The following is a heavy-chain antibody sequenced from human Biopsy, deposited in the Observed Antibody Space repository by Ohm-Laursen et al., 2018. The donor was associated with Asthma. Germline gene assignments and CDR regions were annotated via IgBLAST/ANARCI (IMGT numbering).Heavy chain of an antibody. D-gene: IGHD6-6*01. CDR1: GLTFRNYG. J-gene: IGHJ4*02. V-gene: IGHV3-30*03. CDR2: ISFDGSTK. Sequence: SLRLSCTASGLTFRNYGMHWVRQATGKGLEWVALISFDGSTKYFADSVKGRFTISRDNSKNTLYLQMNSLRAEDTAVYYCARAISSSWWAVEYWGQGTLVTVSS. CDR3: ARAISSSWWAVEY.